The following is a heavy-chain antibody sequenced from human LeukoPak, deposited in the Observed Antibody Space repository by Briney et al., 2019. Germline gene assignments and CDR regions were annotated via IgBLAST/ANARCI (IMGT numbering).Heavy chain of an antibody. V-gene: IGHV3-30-3*01. J-gene: IGHJ4*02. CDR3: ARDYPADY. CDR1: GFTFSSYP. Sequence: GRSLRLSCAASGFTFSSYPIQWVRQAPGKGLDWVALISSDGSDKKYADSVKGRFTISRDNSKNTLYLQMHSLRVEDTAVYYCARDYPADYWGQGTLVTVSS. CDR2: ISSDGSDK.